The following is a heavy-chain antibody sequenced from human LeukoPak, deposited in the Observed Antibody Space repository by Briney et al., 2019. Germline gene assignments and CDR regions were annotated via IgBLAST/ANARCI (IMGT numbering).Heavy chain of an antibody. D-gene: IGHD2-8*01. J-gene: IGHJ1*01. Sequence: PSETLSLTCTVSGGSISSYYWSWIRQPAGKGLEWIGRIYTSGSTNYNPSLKSRVTISVDTSKNQFSLKLSSVTAADTAVYYCASGTSPETFQHWGQGTLVTVSS. CDR2: IYTSGST. V-gene: IGHV4-4*07. CDR3: ASGTSPETFQH. CDR1: GGSISSYY.